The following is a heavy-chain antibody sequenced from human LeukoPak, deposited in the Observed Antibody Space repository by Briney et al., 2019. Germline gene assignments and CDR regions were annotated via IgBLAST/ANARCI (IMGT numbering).Heavy chain of an antibody. J-gene: IGHJ4*02. D-gene: IGHD3-22*01. CDR3: ATYYDSSGYYHAFDY. V-gene: IGHV1-46*01. Sequence: ASVKVSCKASGYTFTSYYMHWVRQAPGQGLEWMGIINPSGGSTSYAQKFQGRVTMTRDMSTSTVYMELSSLRSEDTAVYYCATYYDSSGYYHAFDYWGQGTLVTVSS. CDR1: GYTFTSYY. CDR2: INPSGGST.